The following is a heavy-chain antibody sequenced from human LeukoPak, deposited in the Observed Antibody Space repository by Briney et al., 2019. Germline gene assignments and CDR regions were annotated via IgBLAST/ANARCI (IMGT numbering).Heavy chain of an antibody. D-gene: IGHD3-16*02. CDR2: VSGDNGQT. J-gene: IGHJ6*03. CDR1: TYTSSDFG. CDR3: ARVYRYTTGWSAAYYYSMDV. V-gene: IGHV1-18*01. Sequence: GASVKVSCKASTYTSSDFGISWVRLAPGGGLERMCWVSGDNGQTNYGHKFYGRVTMTMETSTNTASMELRGLRSDDTAIYYCARVYRYTTGWSAAYYYSMDVWGKGTTVIVSS.